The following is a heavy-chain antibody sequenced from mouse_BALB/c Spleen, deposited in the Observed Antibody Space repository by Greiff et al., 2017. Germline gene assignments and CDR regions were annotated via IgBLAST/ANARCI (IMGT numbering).Heavy chain of an antibody. CDR1: GFNIKDTY. CDR3: AEGPWFAY. J-gene: IGHJ3*01. Sequence: VQLQQSGAELVKPGASVKLSCTASGFNIKDTYMHWVKQRPEQGLEWIGRIDPANGNTKYDPKFQGKATITADTSSNTAYLQLSSLTSEDTAVYYCAEGPWFAYWGQGTLVTVSA. V-gene: IGHV14-3*02. CDR2: IDPANGNT.